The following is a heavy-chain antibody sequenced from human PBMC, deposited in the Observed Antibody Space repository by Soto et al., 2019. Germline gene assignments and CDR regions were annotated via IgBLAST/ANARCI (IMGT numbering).Heavy chain of an antibody. D-gene: IGHD1-26*01. CDR1: GYSFTRYW. CDR3: ARLFAYSGTRRRFDY. J-gene: IGHJ4*02. V-gene: IGHV5-51*01. CDR2: IYPGDSDT. Sequence: GESLKISCTGSGYSFTRYWIAWVRQMPGKGLEWMGIIYPGDSDTRYSPSFQGQVTISADKSISTAYLQWSSLKASDTAMYYCARLFAYSGTRRRFDYWGQGTLVTVSS.